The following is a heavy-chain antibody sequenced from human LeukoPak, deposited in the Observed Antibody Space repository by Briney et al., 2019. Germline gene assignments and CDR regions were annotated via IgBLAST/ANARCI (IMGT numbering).Heavy chain of an antibody. CDR3: ARWILYSSGSYSDY. Sequence: SETLSLTCTVSGGSISSYYWSWFRQPPGKGLEWIGYMHYSGSTNYNPSLKSRVTISVDTSKNQISLRLSSVTAADTAVYYCARWILYSSGSYSDYWGQGTLVTVSS. CDR1: GGSISSYY. D-gene: IGHD3-10*01. V-gene: IGHV4-59*01. CDR2: MHYSGST. J-gene: IGHJ4*02.